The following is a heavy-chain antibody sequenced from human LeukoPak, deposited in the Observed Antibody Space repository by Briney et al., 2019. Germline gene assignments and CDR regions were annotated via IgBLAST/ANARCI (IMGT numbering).Heavy chain of an antibody. Sequence: ASVKVSCKASGYTFTGYYMHWVRQAPGQGLEWMRWINPNSGGTNYAQKFQGRVTMARDTSISTAYMELSRLRSDDTAVYYCARVSGGSSWYMVFDYWGQGTLVTVSS. J-gene: IGHJ4*02. CDR3: ARVSGGSSWYMVFDY. V-gene: IGHV1-2*02. CDR1: GYTFTGYY. D-gene: IGHD6-13*01. CDR2: INPNSGGT.